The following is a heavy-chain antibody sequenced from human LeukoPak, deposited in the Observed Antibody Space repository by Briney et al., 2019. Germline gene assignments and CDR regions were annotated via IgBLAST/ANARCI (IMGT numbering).Heavy chain of an antibody. CDR2: ISGNGGST. CDR3: AKDGGWSHFDY. V-gene: IGHV3-23*01. Sequence: GGSLRLSCAASGFTFSTHPMSWVRQAPGRGLEWVSAISGNGGSTYYADSVKGRFTISRDNSKNTLYLQMNSLRAEDTAVYYCAKDGGWSHFDYWGQGTLVTVSS. CDR1: GFTFSTHP. D-gene: IGHD6-19*01. J-gene: IGHJ4*02.